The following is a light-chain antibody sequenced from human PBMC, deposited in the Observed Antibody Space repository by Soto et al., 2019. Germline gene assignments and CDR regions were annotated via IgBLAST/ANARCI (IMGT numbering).Light chain of an antibody. CDR1: QSVSNTY. V-gene: IGKV3-20*01. CDR2: GAS. CDR3: QQYGSSPRT. Sequence: EIVLTQSPGTLSLSPGERATLSCRASQSVSNTYLAWYQQKPGQAPRLLIYGASSSATGIPDRFSGSGSGTDFTLTISRLEPEDFEVYYCQQYGSSPRTFGQGTKVEIK. J-gene: IGKJ1*01.